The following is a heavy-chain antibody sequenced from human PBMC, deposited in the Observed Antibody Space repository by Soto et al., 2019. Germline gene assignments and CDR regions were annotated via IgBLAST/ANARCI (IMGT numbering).Heavy chain of an antibody. J-gene: IGHJ5*02. CDR1: DDYISSYY. V-gene: IGHV4-34*01. D-gene: IGHD4-17*01. CDR2: INPSGGT. CDR3: ATPGSYGGHAGWFDP. Sequence: TSETLSLTYTVSDDYISSYYWNWIRQTAGKGLEWIGDINPSGGTNYNPSLKSRVTISVDTSKNQFSLKLSSATAADTAVYYCATPGSYGGHAGWFDPWGQGTLVTVSS.